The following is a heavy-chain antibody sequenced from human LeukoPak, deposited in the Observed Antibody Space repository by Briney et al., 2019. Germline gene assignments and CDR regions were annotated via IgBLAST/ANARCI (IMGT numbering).Heavy chain of an antibody. CDR3: ARGAYDILTGYLFDY. V-gene: IGHV1-69*13. Sequence: GASVTVSCKASVGTFSSYAISWVRQAPGQGLEWMGGNIPIFGTANYVQKFQGRVTITADESTSTAYMELSSLRSEDTAVYYCARGAYDILTGYLFDYWGQGTLVTVSS. CDR1: VGTFSSYA. CDR2: NIPIFGTA. D-gene: IGHD3-9*01. J-gene: IGHJ4*02.